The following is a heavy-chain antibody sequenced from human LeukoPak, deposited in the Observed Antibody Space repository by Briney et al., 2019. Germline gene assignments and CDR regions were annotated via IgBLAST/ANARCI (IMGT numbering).Heavy chain of an antibody. V-gene: IGHV3-11*01. CDR2: ISSDGSTI. Sequence: GGSLRLSCAASEFTFSDYYMRWIRQAPGKGLEWVSYISSDGSTIYYADSVKGRFTISRDNAKNSLYLQMNSLRAEDTAVYYCARGDKDFYYGLDVWGQGTTVIVSS. J-gene: IGHJ6*02. D-gene: IGHD2-15*01. CDR1: EFTFSDYY. CDR3: ARGDKDFYYGLDV.